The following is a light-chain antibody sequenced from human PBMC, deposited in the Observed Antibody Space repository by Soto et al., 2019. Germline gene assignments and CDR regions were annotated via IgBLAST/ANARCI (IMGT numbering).Light chain of an antibody. Sequence: QSALTQPASVSGSPGQSITISCTGTLSDIGAYNFVSWYQQHPGEVPKLILYDVNVRPSGVSNRFSGSKSGNTASLTISGLQAEDEADYYCTSWTTSTTMIFGGGTQLSVL. CDR2: DVN. CDR3: TSWTTSTTMI. V-gene: IGLV2-14*03. CDR1: LSDIGAYNF. J-gene: IGLJ2*01.